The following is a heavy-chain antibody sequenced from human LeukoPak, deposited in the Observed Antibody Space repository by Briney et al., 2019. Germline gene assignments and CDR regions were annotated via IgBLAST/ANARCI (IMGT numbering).Heavy chain of an antibody. CDR2: IRSKAYGGTT. CDR1: GFTFGDYA. CDR3: TRDPVAPSAFDI. J-gene: IGHJ3*02. V-gene: IGHV3-49*04. Sequence: GGSLRLSCTASGFTFGDYAMSWVRQAPGRGLEWVGFIRSKAYGGTTEYAASVKGRFTISRDDSKSIAYLQMNSLKTEDTAVYYCTRDPVAPSAFDIWGQGTMVTVSS.